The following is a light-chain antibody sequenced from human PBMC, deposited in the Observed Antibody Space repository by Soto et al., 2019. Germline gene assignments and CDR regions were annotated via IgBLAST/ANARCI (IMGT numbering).Light chain of an antibody. V-gene: IGKV3-20*01. CDR2: GAS. Sequence: EIVLTQSPGTLSLSPGERATLSCRASQSVNNNYLAWYQQKPGQPPRLLIYGASSRAIGIPDRFSGGGSGTDFTPTISRLEPEDFAVYYCQQYGSSYTFGPGTNVDIK. CDR3: QQYGSSYT. CDR1: QSVNNNY. J-gene: IGKJ3*01.